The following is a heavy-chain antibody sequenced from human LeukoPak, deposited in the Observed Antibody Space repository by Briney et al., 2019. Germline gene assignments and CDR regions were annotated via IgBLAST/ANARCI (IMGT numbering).Heavy chain of an antibody. CDR3: AREGQQLVVYYFDY. CDR2: IIPIFGTA. V-gene: IGHV1-69*05. D-gene: IGHD6-13*01. J-gene: IGHJ4*02. CDR1: GGTFSSYA. Sequence: ASVKVSCKASGGTFSSYAISWVRQAPGQGLEWMGRIIPIFGTANYAQKFQGRVTITTDESTSTAYMELRSLRSEDTAVYYCAREGQQLVVYYFDYWGQGTLVTVSS.